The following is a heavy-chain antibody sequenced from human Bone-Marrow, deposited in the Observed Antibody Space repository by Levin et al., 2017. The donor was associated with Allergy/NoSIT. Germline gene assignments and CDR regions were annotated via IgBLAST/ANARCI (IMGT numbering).Heavy chain of an antibody. CDR2: INSNSGGT. D-gene: IGHD6-19*01. Sequence: AASVKVSCKASGYTFTDYYMHWVRQAPGQGLEWMGRINSNSGGTNYAQKFQGWVTMTRDTSISTAYMELSRLRSDDTAVYYCARSYSSGWYPANYYYGMDVWGQGTTVTVSS. J-gene: IGHJ6*02. V-gene: IGHV1-2*04. CDR1: GYTFTDYY. CDR3: ARSYSSGWYPANYYYGMDV.